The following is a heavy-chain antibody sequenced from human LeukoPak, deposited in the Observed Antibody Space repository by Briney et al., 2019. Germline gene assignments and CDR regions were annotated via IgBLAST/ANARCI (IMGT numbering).Heavy chain of an antibody. CDR2: INGGSDNT. D-gene: IGHD4-23*01. J-gene: IGHJ4*02. CDR3: ARVVKARIPAFDY. Sequence: ASVKVSCKASGYIFTGYTIHWVRQAPGQRLEWMGWINGGSDNTKNSQKFQGRVTITRDTYASTAYMELSSLRPEDTAVYYCARVVKARIPAFDYWGQGTLVTVSA. V-gene: IGHV1-3*01. CDR1: GYIFTGYT.